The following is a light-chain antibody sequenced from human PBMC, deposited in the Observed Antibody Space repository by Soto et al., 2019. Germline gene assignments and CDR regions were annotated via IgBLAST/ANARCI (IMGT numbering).Light chain of an antibody. J-gene: IGKJ3*01. CDR1: QTISSNY. Sequence: EIVLTQSPGTLSLSAGERATLSCRASQTISSNYLAWYQQKPGQAPRLLIFGASYRDTGIPDRFSGSGSGTVFTLTISRLEPEDFAVYYCQQYGRSPPEFTFGPGTKVDIK. V-gene: IGKV3-20*01. CDR3: QQYGRSPPEFT. CDR2: GAS.